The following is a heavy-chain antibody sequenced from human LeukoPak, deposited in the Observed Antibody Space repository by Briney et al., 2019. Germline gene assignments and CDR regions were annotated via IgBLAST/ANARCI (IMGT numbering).Heavy chain of an antibody. CDR2: IYYSGST. Sequence: SETLSLTCTVSGYSISSGYYWGWIRQLPGKGLEWIGSIYYSGSTYYNPSLKSRVTISVDTSKNQFSLKLSSVTAADTAVYYCARAPRGRWLQSVGYYFDYWGQGTLVTVSS. CDR1: GYSISSGYY. V-gene: IGHV4-38-2*02. CDR3: ARAPRGRWLQSVGYYFDY. D-gene: IGHD5-24*01. J-gene: IGHJ4*02.